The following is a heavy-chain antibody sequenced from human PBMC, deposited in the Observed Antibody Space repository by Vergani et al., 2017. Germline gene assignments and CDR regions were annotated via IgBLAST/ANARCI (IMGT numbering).Heavy chain of an antibody. V-gene: IGHV3-30*02. CDR1: GFSVSNSG. CDR2: IQYDGSDI. Sequence: QVQLVESGGGVVQPVGSLRLSCVASGFSVSNSGLHWVRQTPGKGLEWVAFIQYDGSDIFYADFVEGRFTISRDNSKNSLYLQMRSLRFDDTAVYYCANEGSANRMRGWLDHWGQGALVTVAS. CDR3: ANEGSANRMRGWLDH. J-gene: IGHJ4*02. D-gene: IGHD3-10*01.